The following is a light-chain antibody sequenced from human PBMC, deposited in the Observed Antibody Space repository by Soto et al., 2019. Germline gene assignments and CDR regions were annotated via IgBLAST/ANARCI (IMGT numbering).Light chain of an antibody. V-gene: IGLV3-21*04. Sequence: SYELTQPPSVSVAPGETASITCGGDNLETKSVNWYQQKPGQAPVLVIFYDRERPSGAPGRLSGSNSGNTATLAISRVEAGDEADYYCQVWYSTSDRPGVFGGGTKLTVL. CDR2: YDR. J-gene: IGLJ3*02. CDR1: NLETKS. CDR3: QVWYSTSDRPGV.